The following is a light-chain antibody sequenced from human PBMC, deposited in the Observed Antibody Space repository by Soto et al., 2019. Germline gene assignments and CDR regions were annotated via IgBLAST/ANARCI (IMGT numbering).Light chain of an antibody. CDR1: QSVSSN. J-gene: IGKJ4*01. CDR2: GAS. V-gene: IGKV3-15*01. CDR3: QQYNNWPPLP. Sequence: EIVMTLSPATLSVSPGERATLSCRASQSVSSNLAWYQQKPGQAPRLLIYGASTMATGIPARFSGSGSGTEFTLTNGSLQSEDFAVYYCQQYNNWPPLPCGGGTKVQIK.